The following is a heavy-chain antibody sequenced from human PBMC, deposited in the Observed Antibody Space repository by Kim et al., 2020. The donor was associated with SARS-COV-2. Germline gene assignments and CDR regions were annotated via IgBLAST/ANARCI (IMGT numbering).Heavy chain of an antibody. CDR3: ARPVDTAMVMGAFDI. V-gene: IGHV4-59*01. J-gene: IGHJ3*02. CDR2: IYYSGST. D-gene: IGHD5-18*01. CDR1: GGSISSYY. Sequence: SETLSLTCTVSGGSISSYYWSWIRQPPGKGLEWIGYIYYSGSTNYNPSLKSRVTISVDTSKNQFSLKLSSVTAADTAVYYCARPVDTAMVMGAFDIWGQGTMVTVSS.